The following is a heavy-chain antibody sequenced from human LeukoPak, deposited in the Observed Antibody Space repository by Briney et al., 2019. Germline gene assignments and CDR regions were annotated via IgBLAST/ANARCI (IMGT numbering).Heavy chain of an antibody. J-gene: IGHJ4*02. D-gene: IGHD2-15*01. CDR3: AIGRDNVDY. CDR1: GFTFSNYA. CDR2: ISSSGERA. V-gene: IGHV3-23*01. Sequence: PGGSLRLSCAASGFTFSNYAISWVRQAPGKGLEWVSAISSSGERAYYADSVKGRFTISRDNSKATVSLQMSSLRVEDTAVYFCAIGRDNVDYWGQGTLVTVSS.